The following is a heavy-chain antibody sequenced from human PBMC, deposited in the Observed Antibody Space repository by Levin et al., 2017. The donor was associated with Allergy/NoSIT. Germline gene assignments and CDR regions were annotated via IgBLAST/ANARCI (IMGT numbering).Heavy chain of an antibody. V-gene: IGHV3-48*03. Sequence: GESLKISCAASGFTFSSYEMNWVRQAPGKGLEWVSYISSSGSTIYYADSVKGRFTISRDNAKNSLYLQMNSLRAEDTAVYYCARDPATVTGINWFDPWGQGTLVTVSS. CDR3: ARDPATVTGINWFDP. D-gene: IGHD4-17*01. J-gene: IGHJ5*02. CDR1: GFTFSSYE. CDR2: ISSSGSTI.